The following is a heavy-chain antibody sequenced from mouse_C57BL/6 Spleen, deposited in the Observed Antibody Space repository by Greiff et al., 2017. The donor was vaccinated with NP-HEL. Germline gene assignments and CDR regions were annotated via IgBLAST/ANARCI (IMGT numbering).Heavy chain of an antibody. CDR1: GYTFTDYY. Sequence: EVQLQQSGPELVKPGASVKISCKASGYTFTDYYMNWVKQSHGKSLEWIGDINPNNGGTSYNQKFKGKATLTVDKSSSTAYMELRSLTSEDSAVYYCARGGLLYYFDYWGRGTTLTVSS. CDR2: INPNNGGT. J-gene: IGHJ2*01. V-gene: IGHV1-26*01. D-gene: IGHD1-1*02. CDR3: ARGGLLYYFDY.